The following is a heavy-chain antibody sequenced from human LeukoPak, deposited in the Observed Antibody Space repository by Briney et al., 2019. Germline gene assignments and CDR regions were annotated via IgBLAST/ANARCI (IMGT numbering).Heavy chain of an antibody. Sequence: TGGSLRLSCAASGFTFSSYSMNWVRQAPGKGLEWVSSISSSSSYIYYADSVKGRFTISRDNAKNSLYLQMNSLRAEDTAVYYCARNWEYGYCSGGSCYSITALDVWGKGTTVTVSS. D-gene: IGHD2-15*01. J-gene: IGHJ6*04. CDR1: GFTFSSYS. CDR2: ISSSSSYI. CDR3: ARNWEYGYCSGGSCYSITALDV. V-gene: IGHV3-21*01.